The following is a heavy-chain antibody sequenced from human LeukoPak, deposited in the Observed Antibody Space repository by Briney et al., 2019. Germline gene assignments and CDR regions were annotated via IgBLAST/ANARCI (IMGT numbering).Heavy chain of an antibody. J-gene: IGHJ5*02. CDR1: GFTFSSYW. CDR2: INSDGSST. V-gene: IGHV3-74*01. D-gene: IGHD6-19*01. Sequence: GGSLRLSCAASGFTFSSYWMHWVRQAPGKGLVWVSRINSDGSSTSYADSVKGRLTISRDNAKNTLYLQMNSLRAEDTAVYYCARPYPRYSSGWHPTGDWFDPWGQGTLVTVSS. CDR3: ARPYPRYSSGWHPTGDWFDP.